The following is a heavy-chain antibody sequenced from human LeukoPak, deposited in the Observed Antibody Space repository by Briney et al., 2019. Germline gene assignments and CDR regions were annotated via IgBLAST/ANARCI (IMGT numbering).Heavy chain of an antibody. CDR1: GGSISGYY. CDR3: ASTGSAWFGALRGWFDP. Sequence: SETLSLTCTVSGGSISGYYWSWIRQPPGKGLEWIGEINHSGSTKYNPSLKSRVTISVDTSKNQFSLKLSSVTAADTAVYYCASTGSAWFGALRGWFDPWGQGTLVTVSS. J-gene: IGHJ5*02. CDR2: INHSGST. V-gene: IGHV4-34*01. D-gene: IGHD3-10*01.